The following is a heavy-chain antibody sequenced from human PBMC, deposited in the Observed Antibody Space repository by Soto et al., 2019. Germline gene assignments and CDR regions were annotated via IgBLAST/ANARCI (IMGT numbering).Heavy chain of an antibody. V-gene: IGHV1-18*01. CDR3: ARISSSSPTNWFDP. CDR2: ISAYNGNT. CDR1: GXTFTSYG. D-gene: IGHD6-13*01. J-gene: IGHJ5*02. Sequence: GAPVKVSCKASGXTFTSYGISWVRQAPGQGLEWMGWISAYNGNTNYAQKLQGRVTMTTDTSTSTAYMELRSLRSDDTAVYYCARISSSSPTNWFDPWGQGTLVTVSS.